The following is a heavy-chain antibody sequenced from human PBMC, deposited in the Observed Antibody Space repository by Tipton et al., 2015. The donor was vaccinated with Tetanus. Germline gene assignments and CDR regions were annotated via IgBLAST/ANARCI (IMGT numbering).Heavy chain of an antibody. Sequence: TLSLTCTDSGGSISSYYWSWIRQPPGKGLEWIGYIYYSGSTNYNPSFKSRVTISVDTSKNQFSLKLSSVTAADTAVYYCARSKLLWFGESLSGFDSWGQGTLVTVSA. CDR1: GGSISSYY. V-gene: IGHV4-59*01. CDR2: IYYSGST. CDR3: ARSKLLWFGESLSGFDS. J-gene: IGHJ4*02. D-gene: IGHD3-10*01.